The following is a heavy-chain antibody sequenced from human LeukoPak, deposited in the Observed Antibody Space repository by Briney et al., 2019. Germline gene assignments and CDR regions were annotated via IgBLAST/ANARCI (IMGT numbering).Heavy chain of an antibody. V-gene: IGHV1-18*01. CDR3: ARDRGSGSPSDAFDI. D-gene: IGHD6-19*01. Sequence: GASVKVSCKASVYTFTIHGISGVRQAPGQGREGMGWISTYNGNTNYAQNLQGRVSMTTDTSTSTAYMDLRSLRSDDTAVYYCARDRGSGSPSDAFDIWGQGTMVTVSS. CDR2: ISTYNGNT. CDR1: VYTFTIHG. J-gene: IGHJ3*02.